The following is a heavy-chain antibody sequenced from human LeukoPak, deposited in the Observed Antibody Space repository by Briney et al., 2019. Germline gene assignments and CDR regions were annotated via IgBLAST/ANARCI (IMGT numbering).Heavy chain of an antibody. CDR3: ARAPRRDFWSGYYYFDY. J-gene: IGHJ4*02. CDR1: GGSISSSNW. Sequence: SETLSLTCAVSGGSISSSNWGGWVRQPPGKGLEWIGEIYHSGSTNYNPSLKSRVTISVDKSKNQFSLKLSSVTAADTAVYYCARAPRRDFWSGYYYFDYWGQGTLVTVSS. V-gene: IGHV4-4*02. CDR2: IYHSGST. D-gene: IGHD3-3*01.